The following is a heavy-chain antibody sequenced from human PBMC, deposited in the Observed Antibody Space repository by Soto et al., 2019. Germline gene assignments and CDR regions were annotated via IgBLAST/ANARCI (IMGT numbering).Heavy chain of an antibody. J-gene: IGHJ4*02. D-gene: IGHD3-9*01. CDR3: ASELDILTGYSAQPLDY. Sequence: SETLSLTCTVSGGSISSSSYYWSWIRQPPGKGLEWIGSIYYSGSTYYNPSLKSRVTISVDTSKNQFSLKLSSVTAADTAVYYCASELDILTGYSAQPLDYWGQGTLVTVS. CDR2: IYYSGST. V-gene: IGHV4-39*01. CDR1: GGSISSSSYY.